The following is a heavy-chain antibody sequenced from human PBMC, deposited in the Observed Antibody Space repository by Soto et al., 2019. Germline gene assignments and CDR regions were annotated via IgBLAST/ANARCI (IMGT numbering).Heavy chain of an antibody. J-gene: IGHJ6*02. CDR1: GFTFSSYA. V-gene: IGHV3-23*01. CDR2: ISGSGGST. CDR3: AKYIVVVPAAKDINYYYYGMDV. D-gene: IGHD2-2*01. Sequence: GGSLRLSCAASGFTFSSYAMSWVRQAPGKGLEWVSAISGSGGSTYYADSVKGRFTISRDNSKNTLYLQMNSLRAEDTAVYYCAKYIVVVPAAKDINYYYYGMDVWGQGTTVTVSS.